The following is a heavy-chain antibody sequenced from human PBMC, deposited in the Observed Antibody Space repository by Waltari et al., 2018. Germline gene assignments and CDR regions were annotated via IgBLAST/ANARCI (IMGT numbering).Heavy chain of an antibody. J-gene: IGHJ4*02. CDR1: GGSIDSGSSY. Sequence: QLQLQASGPRLVKPSETLSLTCTVSGGSIDSGSSYWDWIRQAPGQGLEWIGNIYHSGRTYYNPSLESRVNMSVETSNNQFSLLLKSVTAADTALYYCARRADYGLDFDSWGQGTLVAVSS. CDR2: IYHSGRT. CDR3: ARRADYGLDFDS. D-gene: IGHD4-17*01. V-gene: IGHV4-39*01.